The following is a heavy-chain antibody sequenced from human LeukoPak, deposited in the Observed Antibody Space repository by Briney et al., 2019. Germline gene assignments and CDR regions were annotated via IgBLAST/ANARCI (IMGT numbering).Heavy chain of an antibody. CDR2: IYYNGDT. Sequence: SETLSLTCSVSGDSITGYSWSWIRQTPGKGLEWIGYIYYNGDTHYNPSLNSRLSMSVDTPDKQFSLNLRSVTAADTAVYYCVRGPYGASISNWFDPWGQGLLVTVSS. D-gene: IGHD4/OR15-4a*01. J-gene: IGHJ5*02. CDR3: VRGPYGASISNWFDP. V-gene: IGHV4-59*01. CDR1: GDSITGYS.